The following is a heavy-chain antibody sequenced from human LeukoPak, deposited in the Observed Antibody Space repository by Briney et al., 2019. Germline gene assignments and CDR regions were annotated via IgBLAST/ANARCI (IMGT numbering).Heavy chain of an antibody. CDR2: ISRSSGYI. J-gene: IGHJ4*02. CDR3: AKDRGITIFGVVITFDY. D-gene: IGHD3-3*01. Sequence: PGGSLRLSCAASGFTFSKYSMNWVRQAPGKGLEWVSSISRSSGYIFYADSVKGRFTISRDNSKNTLYLQMNSLRAENTAVYYCAKDRGITIFGVVITFDYWGQGTLVTVSS. CDR1: GFTFSKYS. V-gene: IGHV3-21*04.